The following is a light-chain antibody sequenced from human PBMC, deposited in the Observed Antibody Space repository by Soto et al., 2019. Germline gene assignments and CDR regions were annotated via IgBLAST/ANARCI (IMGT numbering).Light chain of an antibody. CDR1: SSDVGGYNF. CDR2: DVN. CDR3: CSYSGSNTTVV. Sequence: QSALTQPASVSGSPGQSISISCTGTSSDVGGYNFVSWYQQHPGKAPRLMIFDVNNRPSGVSTRFSGSKSGNTASLTISGLQAEDEADYYCCSYSGSNTTVVFGGGTKLTVL. V-gene: IGLV2-14*03. J-gene: IGLJ2*01.